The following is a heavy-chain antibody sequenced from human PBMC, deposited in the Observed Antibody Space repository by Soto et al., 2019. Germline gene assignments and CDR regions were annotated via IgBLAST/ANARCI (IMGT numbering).Heavy chain of an antibody. D-gene: IGHD5-12*01. J-gene: IGHJ4*02. CDR3: ARDFKSHSGYDSSVY. CDR1: GFTFSDYY. CDR2: ISSSGSTI. V-gene: IGHV3-11*01. Sequence: GGSLRLSCAASGFTFSDYYMSWIRQAPGKGLEWVSYISSSGSTIYYADSVKGRFAISRDNAKNSLYLQMNSLRAEDTAVYYCARDFKSHSGYDSSVYWGQGTLVTVSS.